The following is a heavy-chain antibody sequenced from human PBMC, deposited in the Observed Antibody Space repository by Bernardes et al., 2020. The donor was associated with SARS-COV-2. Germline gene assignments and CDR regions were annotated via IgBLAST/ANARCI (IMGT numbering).Heavy chain of an antibody. Sequence: SETLSLTCTVSGGSISSGSYYWSWIRQPAGKGLEWIGRIYTSGSTNYNPSLKSRVTISVDTSKNQFSLKLSSVTAADTAVYYCARGLYYDILTGYRDWGQGTLVTVSS. CDR3: ARGLYYDILTGYRD. D-gene: IGHD3-9*01. J-gene: IGHJ4*02. CDR2: IYTSGST. V-gene: IGHV4-61*02. CDR1: GGSISSGSYY.